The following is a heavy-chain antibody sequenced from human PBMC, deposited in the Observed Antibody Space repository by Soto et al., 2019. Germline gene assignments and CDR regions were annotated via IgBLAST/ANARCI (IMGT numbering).Heavy chain of an antibody. V-gene: IGHV3-21*01. Sequence: PGGSLRLSCAASGFTFSSYSMNWVRQAPGKGLEWVSSISSSSSYIYYADSVKGRFTISRDNAKNSLYLQMNSLRAEDTAVYYCARGRKGQRWLQLLSGYYYGMDVWGQGTTVTVSS. CDR3: ARGRKGQRWLQLLSGYYYGMDV. D-gene: IGHD5-12*01. J-gene: IGHJ6*02. CDR2: ISSSSSYI. CDR1: GFTFSSYS.